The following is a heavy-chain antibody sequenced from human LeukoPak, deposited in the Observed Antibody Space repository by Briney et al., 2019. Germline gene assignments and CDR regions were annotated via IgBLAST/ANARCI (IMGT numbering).Heavy chain of an antibody. V-gene: IGHV3-21*01. CDR1: GFTFSSYS. D-gene: IGHD1-26*01. J-gene: IGHJ3*02. Sequence: PGGSLRLSCAASGFTFSSYSMNWGRQAPGKGLEGVSSISYAGSVKVRFTISRDNAKNSVYLQMNSLRAEDTAVYYCARASSGTQDAFDIWGQGTMVTVSS. CDR3: ARASSGTQDAFDI. CDR2: IS.